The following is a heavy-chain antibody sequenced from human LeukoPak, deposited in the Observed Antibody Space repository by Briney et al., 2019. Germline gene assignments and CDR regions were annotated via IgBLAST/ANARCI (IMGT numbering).Heavy chain of an antibody. CDR3: ARGDSGSYPFFDY. J-gene: IGHJ4*02. D-gene: IGHD1-26*01. CDR2: IYSGGST. Sequence: GGSLRLSCAASGFTVSSNYMSWVRQAPGKGLEWVSVIYSGGSTYYADSVKGRFTISRDNSKNTLYLQMNSLRAEDTAVYYCARGDSGSYPFFDYWGQGTLVTVSS. CDR1: GFTVSSNY. V-gene: IGHV3-53*01.